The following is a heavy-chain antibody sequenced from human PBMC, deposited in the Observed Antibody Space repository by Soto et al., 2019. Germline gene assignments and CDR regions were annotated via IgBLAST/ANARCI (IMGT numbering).Heavy chain of an antibody. CDR2: ISSSDNII. CDR1: GFIFSDYY. V-gene: IGHV3-11*01. J-gene: IGHJ4*02. D-gene: IGHD3-22*01. Sequence: GGSLRLSCAASGFIFSDYYMSWIRQALGKGLEWISYISSSDNIIYYADSVKGRFTISRDNAKNSLYLQMNSLRAEDTAVYYCARDRGYYDSSGYFDYWGQGTLVTVSS. CDR3: ARDRGYYDSSGYFDY.